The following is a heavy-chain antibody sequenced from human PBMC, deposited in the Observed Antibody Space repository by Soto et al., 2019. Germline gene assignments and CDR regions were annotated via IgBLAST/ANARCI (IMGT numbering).Heavy chain of an antibody. D-gene: IGHD5-12*01. CDR1: GGSISSYY. V-gene: IGHV4-59*08. CDR3: ARQEGSGYPVPAYYYYMDV. J-gene: IGHJ6*03. Sequence: SETLSLTCTVSGGSISSYYWSWIRQPPGKGLEWIGYIYYSGSTNYNPSLKSRVTISVDTSKNQFSLKLSSVTAADTAAYYCARQEGSGYPVPAYYYYMDVWGKGTTVTVSS. CDR2: IYYSGST.